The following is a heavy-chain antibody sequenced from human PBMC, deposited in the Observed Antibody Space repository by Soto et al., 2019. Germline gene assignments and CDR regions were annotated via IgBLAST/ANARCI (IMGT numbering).Heavy chain of an antibody. CDR3: CSPNVGRDVFDI. CDR2: SRNKARSFTT. J-gene: IGHJ3*02. CDR1: GFTFSDYY. D-gene: IGHD1-26*01. V-gene: IGHV3-72*01. Sequence: GGSLRLSCAASGFTFSDYYMDWVRQAPGKGLEWVGRSRNKARSFTTDYAASVKGRFTISRDDSKSSLYLQMNSLKSEDTAVYYCCSPNVGRDVFDIWGQGTMVTVSS.